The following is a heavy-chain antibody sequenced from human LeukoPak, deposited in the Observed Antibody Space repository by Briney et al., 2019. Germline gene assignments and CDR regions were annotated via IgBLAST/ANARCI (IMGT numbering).Heavy chain of an antibody. CDR2: ISGSSSTI. V-gene: IGHV3-48*01. Sequence: GGSLRLSCAASGFTFSSYSMNWVRQAPGKGLEWGSYISGSSSTIYYADSVKGRFTISRDNGKNTLYLQMNGLRAEDTAVYYCARGSTYYDSSGQVPFDYWGQGTLVTVSS. D-gene: IGHD3-22*01. CDR3: ARGSTYYDSSGQVPFDY. CDR1: GFTFSSYS. J-gene: IGHJ4*02.